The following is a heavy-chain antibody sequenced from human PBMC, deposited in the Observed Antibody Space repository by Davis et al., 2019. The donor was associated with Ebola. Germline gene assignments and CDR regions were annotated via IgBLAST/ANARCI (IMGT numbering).Heavy chain of an antibody. D-gene: IGHD6-19*01. J-gene: IGHJ5*02. Sequence: SETLSLTCTVSGGSISSYYWSWIRQPPGKGLEWIGYIYYSGSTNYNPSLKSRVTISVDTSKNQFSLKLSSVTAADTAVYYCARGAVAGEIYNWFDPWGQGTLVTVSS. CDR3: ARGAVAGEIYNWFDP. CDR1: GGSISSYY. CDR2: IYYSGST. V-gene: IGHV4-59*01.